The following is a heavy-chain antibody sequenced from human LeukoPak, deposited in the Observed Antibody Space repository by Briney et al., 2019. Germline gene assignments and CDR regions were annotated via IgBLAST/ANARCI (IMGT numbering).Heavy chain of an antibody. CDR2: ISGSGDST. CDR1: GITFSSYA. D-gene: IGHD6-13*01. V-gene: IGHV3-23*01. J-gene: IGHJ4*02. CDR3: AKGAAAGLYYFDY. Sequence: PGGSLRLSCAASGITFSSYAMSWVRQAPGKGLEWVSAISGSGDSTNYADSVKGRFAISRDNSKNTLYLQMNSLRAEDTAVYYCAKGAAAGLYYFDYWGQGALITVSS.